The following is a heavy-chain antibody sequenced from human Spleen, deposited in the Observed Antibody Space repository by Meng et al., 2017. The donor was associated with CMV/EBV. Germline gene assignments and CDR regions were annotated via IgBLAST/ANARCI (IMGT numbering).Heavy chain of an antibody. V-gene: IGHV3-43*01. CDR2: ITGDGGAT. J-gene: IGHJ3*02. CDR1: GFTFDDYT. D-gene: IGHD2/OR15-2a*01. CDR3: GKEESPTGPDAFDI. Sequence: GESLKISCAASGFTFDDYTMHWVRQAPGRGLEWVSLITGDGGATFYADSVRGRFTVSRDNSRNFLYLQMNSLTTEDTALYFCGKEESPTGPDAFDIWGQGTMVTVSS.